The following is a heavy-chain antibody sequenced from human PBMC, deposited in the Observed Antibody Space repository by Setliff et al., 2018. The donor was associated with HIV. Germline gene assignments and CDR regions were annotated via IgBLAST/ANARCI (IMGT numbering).Heavy chain of an antibody. CDR2: ISSSTSYI. D-gene: IGHD6-25*01. CDR1: GFTFSSYT. J-gene: IGHJ4*02. V-gene: IGHV3-21*01. CDR3: ARVVGKAAAGEVFDY. Sequence: LRLSCAASGFTFSSYTMYWVRQAPGKGLEWVSSISSSTSYIYYADSVKGRFTISRDNAKNSLYLQMNSLRAEDTAVYYCARVVGKAAAGEVFDYWGQGTLVTVSS.